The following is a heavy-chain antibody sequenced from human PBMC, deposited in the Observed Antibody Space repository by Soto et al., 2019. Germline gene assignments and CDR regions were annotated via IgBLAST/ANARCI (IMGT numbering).Heavy chain of an antibody. D-gene: IGHD3-10*01. V-gene: IGHV1-2*02. CDR2: INPKFGDT. Sequence: QVQLVQSGAEVKEPGDSVRVSCEASGYTFTAYYIHWVRQAPGQGLERMGWINPKFGDTTYAQDFQGRVSMTREMSMSTVYMDLSRLTSDDTAIYYCARNMDYYYGPGSGNGHGFWGQGTTVTVFS. CDR1: GYTFTAYY. CDR3: ARNMDYYYGPGSGNGHGF. J-gene: IGHJ6*02.